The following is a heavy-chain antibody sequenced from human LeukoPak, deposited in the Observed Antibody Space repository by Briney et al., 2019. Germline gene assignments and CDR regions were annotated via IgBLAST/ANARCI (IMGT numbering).Heavy chain of an antibody. CDR2: ISSSGSTI. J-gene: IGHJ4*02. V-gene: IGHV3-48*01. D-gene: IGHD4-17*01. Sequence: GGALRLSCAASGFTFSSYAMSWVRQAPGKGLEWVSYISSSGSTIYYADSVKGRFTISRDNAKNSLYLQMNSLRAEDTAVYYCARDLLYGDFYFHYWGQGTLVTVSS. CDR1: GFTFSSYA. CDR3: ARDLLYGDFYFHY.